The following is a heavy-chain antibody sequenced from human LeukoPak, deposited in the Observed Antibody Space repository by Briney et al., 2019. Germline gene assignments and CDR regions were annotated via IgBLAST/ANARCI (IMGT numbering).Heavy chain of an antibody. CDR1: GFTFSSYG. Sequence: GGSLRLSCAASGFTFSSYGMHWVRQAPGKGLEWVAVISYDGSNKYYADSVKGRFTISRDNSKNTLYLQMNSLRAEDTAVYYCAKDRVAARPCYFDYWGQGTLVTVSS. V-gene: IGHV3-30*18. CDR2: ISYDGSNK. D-gene: IGHD6-6*01. CDR3: AKDRVAARPCYFDY. J-gene: IGHJ4*02.